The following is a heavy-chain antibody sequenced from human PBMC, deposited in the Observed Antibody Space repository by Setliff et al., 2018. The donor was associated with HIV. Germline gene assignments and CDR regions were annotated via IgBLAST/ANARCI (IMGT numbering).Heavy chain of an antibody. Sequence: SETLSLTCSVSDASIKSNNYYWVWIRQTPGKGLEWIGSIYQSGTAYYNPSLKSRVTISVDTSKNQFSLNLRADDTAVYYCAKDRAGSSDYIDAFDIWGQGTMVTVSS. V-gene: IGHV4-39*02. CDR1: DASIKSNNYY. CDR2: IYQSGTA. CDR3: AKDRAGSSDYIDAFDI. D-gene: IGHD6-25*01. J-gene: IGHJ3*02.